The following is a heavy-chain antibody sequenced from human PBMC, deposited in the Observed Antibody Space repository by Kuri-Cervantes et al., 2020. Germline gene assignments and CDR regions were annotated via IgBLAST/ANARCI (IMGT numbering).Heavy chain of an antibody. CDR3: ARHSGHKSGSYHSSFGY. D-gene: IGHD1-26*01. V-gene: IGHV4-34*01. Sequence: SETLSLTCTVSGGSISDYYWSWIRQPPGKGLEWIGEINHSGSTNYNPSLKSRVTISVDTSKNQFSLKLSSVTAADTAVYYCARHSGHKSGSYHSSFGYWGQGTLVTVSS. CDR2: INHSGST. J-gene: IGHJ4*02. CDR1: GGSISDYY.